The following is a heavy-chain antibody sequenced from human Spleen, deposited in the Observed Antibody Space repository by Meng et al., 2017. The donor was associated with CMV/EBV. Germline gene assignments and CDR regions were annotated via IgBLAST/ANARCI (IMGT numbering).Heavy chain of an antibody. V-gene: IGHV3-23*01. CDR3: AKRPGSGYYSKYYFDY. CDR1: GFTFSNYV. D-gene: IGHD3-3*01. J-gene: IGHJ4*02. Sequence: GFTFSNYVMSWVRQAPGKGLEWVSAISTGGGSTYYADSVKGRFTTSRDNSKNTLYLQLNSLRAEDTAVYYCAKRPGSGYYSKYYFDYWGQGALVTVSS. CDR2: ISTGGGST.